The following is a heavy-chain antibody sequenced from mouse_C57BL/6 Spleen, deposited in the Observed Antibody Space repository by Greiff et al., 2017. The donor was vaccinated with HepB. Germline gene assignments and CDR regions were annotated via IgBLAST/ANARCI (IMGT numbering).Heavy chain of an antibody. CDR3: ARVVPIAMDY. Sequence: VQLQQSGPELVKPGASVKISCKASGYTFTDYYMNWVKQSHGKSLEWIGDINPNNGGTSYNQKFKGKATLTVDKSSSTAYMELRSLTSEDSAVYYCARVVPIAMDYWGQGTSVTVSS. CDR2: INPNNGGT. CDR1: GYTFTDYY. J-gene: IGHJ4*01. D-gene: IGHD1-1*01. V-gene: IGHV1-26*01.